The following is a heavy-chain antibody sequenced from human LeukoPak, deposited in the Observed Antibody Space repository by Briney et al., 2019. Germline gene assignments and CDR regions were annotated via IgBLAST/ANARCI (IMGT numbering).Heavy chain of an antibody. V-gene: IGHV3-21*01. J-gene: IGHJ4*02. CDR1: GFTFSSYS. CDR2: ISSSSSYI. D-gene: IGHD6-13*01. CDR3: ARDLAAAGTPLYYFDY. Sequence: GGSLRLSCAASGFTFSSYSMNWVRQAPGKGLEWVSSISSSSSYIYYADSVKGRFTTSRDNAKNSLYLQMNSLRAEDTAVYYCARDLAAAGTPLYYFDYWGQGTLVTVSS.